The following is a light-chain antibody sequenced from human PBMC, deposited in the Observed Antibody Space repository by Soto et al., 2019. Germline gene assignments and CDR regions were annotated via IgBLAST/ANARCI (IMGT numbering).Light chain of an antibody. V-gene: IGKV3-15*01. CDR2: GAS. CDR3: QQYDNLPPWT. Sequence: EIVMTQSPATLSVSPGERATLSCKASQSVGTYLAWYQQKPGQAPRLLIYGASTRATGVPARFSGGGSGTEFALTISSLQSEYFAIYQYQQYDNLPPWTFGQGTKVEIK. CDR1: QSVGTY. J-gene: IGKJ1*01.